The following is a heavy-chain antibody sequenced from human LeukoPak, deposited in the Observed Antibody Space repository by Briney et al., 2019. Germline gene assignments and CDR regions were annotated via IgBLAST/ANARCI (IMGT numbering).Heavy chain of an antibody. Sequence: PSETLSLTCAVYGGSFSGYCWSWIRQPPGKGLEWIGEINHSGSTNYNPSLKSRVTISVDTSKNQFSLKLSSVTAADTAVYYCARQKNYRIFPKYYFDYWGQGTLVTVSS. J-gene: IGHJ4*02. CDR1: GGSFSGYC. CDR2: INHSGST. V-gene: IGHV4-34*01. CDR3: ARQKNYRIFPKYYFDY. D-gene: IGHD2/OR15-2a*01.